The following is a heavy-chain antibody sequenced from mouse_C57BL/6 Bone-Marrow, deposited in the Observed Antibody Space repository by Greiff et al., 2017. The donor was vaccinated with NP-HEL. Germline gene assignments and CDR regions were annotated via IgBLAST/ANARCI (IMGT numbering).Heavy chain of an antibody. D-gene: IGHD2-4*01. J-gene: IGHJ4*01. Sequence: EVMLVESGGGLVKPGGSLKLSCAASGFTFSSYAMSWVRQTPEKRLEWVATISDGGSYTYYPDNVKGRFTISRDNAKNNLYLQMSHLKSEDTAMYYCARGDYDDYAMDYWGQGTSGTVSS. CDR3: ARGDYDDYAMDY. CDR1: GFTFSSYA. CDR2: ISDGGSYT. V-gene: IGHV5-4*03.